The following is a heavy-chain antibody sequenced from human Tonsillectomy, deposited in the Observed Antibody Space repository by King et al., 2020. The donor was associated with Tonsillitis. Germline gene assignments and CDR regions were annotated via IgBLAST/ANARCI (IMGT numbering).Heavy chain of an antibody. CDR1: GYTLTELS. V-gene: IGHV1-24*01. D-gene: IGHD3-9*01. CDR2: FDPEDGEK. CDR3: ATIGGPDILTGFDVFDI. J-gene: IGHJ3*02. Sequence: QLVQSGAEVKKPGASVKVSCKVSGYTLTELSMHWVRQAPGKGLEWMVGFDPEDGEKIYAQKFQGRVTMTEDTSTDIAYMELGSLRSEDTAVYYCATIGGPDILTGFDVFDIWGQGTMVTVSS.